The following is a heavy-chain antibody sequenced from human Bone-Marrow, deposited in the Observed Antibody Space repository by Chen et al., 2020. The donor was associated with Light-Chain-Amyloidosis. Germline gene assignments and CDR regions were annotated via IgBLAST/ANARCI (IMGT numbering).Heavy chain of an antibody. V-gene: IGHV3-23*04. CDR3: AKDRCTSISCSDFDY. J-gene: IGHJ4*02. CDR1: GLPFTNYA. CDR2: ARGGDGPT. Sequence: VQLVESGGGLVKLGGSLEPSWVGSGLPFTNYAMTWVRQAPGKGLEWVSVARGGDGPTYYADSVRGRFTIYRDNSKNTLYLQMNSLRAEDTAVYYCAKDRCTSISCSDFDYWGQGTLVTVSS. D-gene: IGHD2-2*01.